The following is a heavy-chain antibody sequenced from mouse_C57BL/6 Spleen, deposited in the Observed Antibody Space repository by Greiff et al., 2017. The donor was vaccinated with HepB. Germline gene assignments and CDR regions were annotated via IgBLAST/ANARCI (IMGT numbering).Heavy chain of an antibody. Sequence: EVQRVESGGDLVKPGGSLKLSCAASGFTFSSYGMSWVRQTPDKRLEWVATISSGGSYTYYPDSVKGRFTISRDNAKNTLYLQMSSLKSEDTAMYYCARQNWDWYFDVWGTGTTVTVSS. CDR1: GFTFSSYG. J-gene: IGHJ1*03. CDR3: ARQNWDWYFDV. CDR2: ISSGGSYT. D-gene: IGHD4-1*01. V-gene: IGHV5-6*01.